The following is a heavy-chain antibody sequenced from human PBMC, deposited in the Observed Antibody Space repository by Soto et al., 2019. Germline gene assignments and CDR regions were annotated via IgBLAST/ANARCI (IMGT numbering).Heavy chain of an antibody. J-gene: IGHJ4*02. D-gene: IGHD3-9*01. Sequence: LSLTCTVSGDSLSSGGHYWSWIRQHPGKGLEWIGHIYDSVNTYYSPSLRSRVTISADMSKNQFSLNLRSVTAADTAVYYCARVDHRGYFAILTDYWGQGTLVTVSS. V-gene: IGHV4-31*03. CDR1: GDSLSSGGHY. CDR3: ARVDHRGYFAILTDY. CDR2: IYDSVNT.